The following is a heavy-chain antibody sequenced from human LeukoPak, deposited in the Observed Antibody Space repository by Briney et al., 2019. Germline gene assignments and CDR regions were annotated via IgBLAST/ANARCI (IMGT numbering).Heavy chain of an antibody. V-gene: IGHV4-59*02. CDR1: GGSVSTYY. D-gene: IGHD2-15*01. J-gene: IGHJ4*02. Sequence: SETLSLSCTVSGGSVSTYYWNWIRQPPGKGLEWIGYIYYSGSTNYNPSLKSRLTISVDTSNNQFSLKLSSVTAADTAVYYCASTSGYCSGGNCYSAFDYWGQGTLVTVSS. CDR2: IYYSGST. CDR3: ASTSGYCSGGNCYSAFDY.